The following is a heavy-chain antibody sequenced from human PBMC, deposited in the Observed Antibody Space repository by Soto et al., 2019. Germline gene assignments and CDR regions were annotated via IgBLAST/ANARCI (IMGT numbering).Heavy chain of an antibody. D-gene: IGHD1-1*01. CDR2: IYPGDSDT. CDR3: ARLPYNWNDYYYGMDV. CDR1: GYSFTSYW. J-gene: IGHJ6*02. Sequence: GESLKISCKGSGYSFTSYWIGWVRQMPGKGLEWMGIIYPGDSDTRYSPSFRGQVTISADKSISTAYLQWSSLKASDTAMYYCARLPYNWNDYYYGMDVWGQGTTVTVSS. V-gene: IGHV5-51*01.